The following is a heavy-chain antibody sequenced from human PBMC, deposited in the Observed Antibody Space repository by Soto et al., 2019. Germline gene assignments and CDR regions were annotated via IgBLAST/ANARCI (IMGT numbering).Heavy chain of an antibody. V-gene: IGHV3-21*01. D-gene: IGHD6-19*01. J-gene: IGHJ4*02. CDR2: ISSSSSYI. CDR3: ARDVQQWLASMLDY. CDR1: GLTFSSYS. Sequence: PVGSLRLSCAASGLTFSSYSMNWVRQAPGKGLEWVSSISSSSSYIYYADSVKGRFTTSRDNAKNSLYLQMNSLRAEDTAVYYCARDVQQWLASMLDYWGQGTLVTVSS.